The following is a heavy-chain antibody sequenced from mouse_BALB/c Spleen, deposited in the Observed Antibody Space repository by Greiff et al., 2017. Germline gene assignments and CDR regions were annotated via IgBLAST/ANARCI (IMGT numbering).Heavy chain of an antibody. CDR2: IYPYNGGT. CDR3: ARGSYDGYYEGFAY. CDR1: GYTFTDYN. J-gene: IGHJ3*01. V-gene: IGHV1S29*02. D-gene: IGHD2-3*01. Sequence: VQLQQSGPELVKPGASVKISCKASGYTFTDYNMHWVKQSHGKSLEWIGYIYPYNGGTGYNQKFKSKATLTVDNSSSTAYMELRSLTSEDSAVYYCARGSYDGYYEGFAYWGQGTLVTVSA.